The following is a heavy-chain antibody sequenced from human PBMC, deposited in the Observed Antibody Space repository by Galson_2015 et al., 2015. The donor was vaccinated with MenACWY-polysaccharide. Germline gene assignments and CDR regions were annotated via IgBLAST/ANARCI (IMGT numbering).Heavy chain of an antibody. CDR1: GFTFSNYG. D-gene: IGHD1-14*01. V-gene: IGHV3-33*03. CDR3: VKAHETSGRNRGPGY. CDR2: IWYDESDE. Sequence: SLRLSCAASGFTFSNYGMHWVRQAPGKGLEWMAVIWYDESDEYYADSVKGRFTISRDNSKNTLFLQMNGLTAEDTAVYYCVKAHETSGRNRGPGYWGQGTLVTVSS. J-gene: IGHJ4*02.